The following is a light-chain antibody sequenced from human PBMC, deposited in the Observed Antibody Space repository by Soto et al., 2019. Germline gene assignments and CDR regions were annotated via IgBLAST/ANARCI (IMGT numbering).Light chain of an antibody. CDR1: QGISNY. CDR3: HKYYSAPFT. V-gene: IGKV1-27*01. CDR2: GAS. J-gene: IGKJ3*01. Sequence: DIQMTQSPSSLSAYLGDRVTITCRASQGISNYLAWYQQKPGRLPKLLLFGASTLQSGVPARFSGSGSGTLFTLTINGLLPEDVATYYCHKYYSAPFTFGPGTKVD.